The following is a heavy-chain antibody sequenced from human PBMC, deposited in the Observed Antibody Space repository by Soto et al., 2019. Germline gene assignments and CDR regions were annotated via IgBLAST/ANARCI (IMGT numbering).Heavy chain of an antibody. J-gene: IGHJ4*02. CDR2: INPFDGSR. V-gene: IGHV1-46*01. D-gene: IGHD2-15*01. CDR1: GYIFTSYY. CDR3: ARDLGGWPDY. Sequence: ASVKVSCKASGYIFTSYYIHWVRQAPGQGLEWMGWINPFDGSRMFAQKFQGRVTITRDTSASTAYMELSSLRSEDTAVYYCARDLGGWPDYWGQGTLVTVSS.